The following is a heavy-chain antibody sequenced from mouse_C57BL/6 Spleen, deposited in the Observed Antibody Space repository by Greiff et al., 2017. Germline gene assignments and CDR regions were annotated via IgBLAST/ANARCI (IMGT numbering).Heavy chain of an antibody. CDR2: IYPGSGST. D-gene: IGHD2-4*01. V-gene: IGHV1-55*01. Sequence: VQLQQPGAELVKPGASVKMSCKASGYTFTSYWITWVKQRPGQGLEWIGDIYPGSGSTNYNEKFKSKATLTVDTSSSTAYMQLSSLTSEDSAVYYCARPGDYDSYAMDYWGQGTSVTVSS. J-gene: IGHJ4*01. CDR3: ARPGDYDSYAMDY. CDR1: GYTFTSYW.